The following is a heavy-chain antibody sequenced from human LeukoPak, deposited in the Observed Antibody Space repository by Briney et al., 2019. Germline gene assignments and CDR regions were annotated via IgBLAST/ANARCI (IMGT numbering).Heavy chain of an antibody. V-gene: IGHV4-39*07. CDR3: ARDLCSSTSCPYGMDV. D-gene: IGHD2-2*01. J-gene: IGHJ6*02. CDR1: GGSISSSSYY. Sequence: SETLSLTCTGSGGSISSSSYYWGWVRQPPGKGLGGIGGIYYSGSTYYNPSLKSRVTVSVHTSKNQFSLKLSSVTAADTAVYYCARDLCSSTSCPYGMDVWGQGTTVTVSS. CDR2: IYYSGST.